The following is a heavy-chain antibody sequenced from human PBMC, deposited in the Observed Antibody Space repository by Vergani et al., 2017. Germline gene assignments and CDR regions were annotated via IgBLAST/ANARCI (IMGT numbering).Heavy chain of an antibody. V-gene: IGHV3-23*01. CDR2: ISSGGGDI. D-gene: IGHD3-10*01. CDR1: GFTFDTYT. CDR3: TTAWGLYYLHGEYFQY. Sequence: EGQLLESGGGLVQPGGSRRLSCAGAGFTFDTYTKAYVRQAPGKGLEWVATISSGGGDIFYADSVKGRFTISRDNSKNTLFLQMNSLKDEDTAVYYCTTAWGLYYLHGEYFQYWGRGTLVSVSS. J-gene: IGHJ1*01.